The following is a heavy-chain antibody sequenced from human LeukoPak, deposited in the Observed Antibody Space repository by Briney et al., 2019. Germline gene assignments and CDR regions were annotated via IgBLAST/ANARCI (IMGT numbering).Heavy chain of an antibody. Sequence: GGSLTLSCAVSGFTFSSYGMHWVRQAPGKGLEWVAVIWYDGCNKYYADSVKGRFTISRDNSKNTLYLQMNSLRAEDTAVYYCARDRLRYCSSTSCGDAFDIWGQGTMVTVSS. D-gene: IGHD2-2*01. CDR3: ARDRLRYCSSTSCGDAFDI. CDR2: IWYDGCNK. CDR1: GFTFSSYG. V-gene: IGHV3-33*01. J-gene: IGHJ3*02.